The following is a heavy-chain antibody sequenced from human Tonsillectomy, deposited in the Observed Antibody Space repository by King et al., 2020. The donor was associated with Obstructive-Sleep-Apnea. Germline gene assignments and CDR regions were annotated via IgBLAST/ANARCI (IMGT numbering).Heavy chain of an antibody. CDR3: ATSPYYYDRSGYYPYYFDY. Sequence: VKLVESGGGVVQPGRSMRLSCAVYGFTLSTYGMDWVRQVPGKGLEWVAVIPQDGNNKYYADSVKGRFTISRDNSKNTLYLQMNSLRPEDTAVYYCATSPYYYDRSGYYPYYFDYWGQGTLVTVSS. D-gene: IGHD3-22*01. CDR1: GFTLSTYG. V-gene: IGHV3-30*03. J-gene: IGHJ4*02. CDR2: IPQDGNNK.